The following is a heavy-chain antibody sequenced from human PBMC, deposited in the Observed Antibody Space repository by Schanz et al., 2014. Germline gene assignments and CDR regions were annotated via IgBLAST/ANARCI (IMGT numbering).Heavy chain of an antibody. CDR3: ARAKRFGDMDV. Sequence: QVQLVQSGAEVKKPGASVKVSCKASGYTFRSYYMHWVRQAPGQGLEWMGWINPNSGTTNYAQKFQGWVTMTRDTSISTAYMELSRLKSDDTAVYYCARAKRFGDMDVWGQGTTVTVSS. CDR1: GYTFRSYY. D-gene: IGHD3-10*01. CDR2: INPNSGTT. V-gene: IGHV1-2*04. J-gene: IGHJ6*02.